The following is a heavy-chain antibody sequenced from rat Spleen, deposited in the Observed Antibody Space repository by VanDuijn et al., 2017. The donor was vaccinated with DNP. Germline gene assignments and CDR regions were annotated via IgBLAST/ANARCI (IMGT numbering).Heavy chain of an antibody. J-gene: IGHJ2*01. V-gene: IGHV3-1*01. CDR3: ARWASMGFDY. Sequence: EVQLQESGPGLVKPSQSLSLTCSVTGYSITNNYWGWIRKFPGNQMEWMGYISFSGSTSYNPSLKSRISITRDTSNNQFFLHLNSVTTEDTATYYCARWASMGFDYWGQGVMVTVSP. D-gene: IGHD1-7*01. CDR2: ISFSGST. CDR1: GYSITNNY.